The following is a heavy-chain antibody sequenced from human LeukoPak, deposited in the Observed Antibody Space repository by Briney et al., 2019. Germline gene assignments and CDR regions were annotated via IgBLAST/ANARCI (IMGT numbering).Heavy chain of an antibody. Sequence: GGSLGLSCAASGLTFSSYGMHWVRQAPGKGLEWVAIIWYDGSKKYYADSVKGRFTISRDNSKNTLYLQMNSLRAEDSAVYYCARDLSGVDYWGQGTLVTVSS. D-gene: IGHD7-27*01. V-gene: IGHV3-33*01. CDR2: IWYDGSKK. J-gene: IGHJ4*02. CDR3: ARDLSGVDY. CDR1: GLTFSSYG.